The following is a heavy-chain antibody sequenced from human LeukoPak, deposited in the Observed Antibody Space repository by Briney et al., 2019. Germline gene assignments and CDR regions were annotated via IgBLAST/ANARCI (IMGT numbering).Heavy chain of an antibody. V-gene: IGHV4-39*07. D-gene: IGHD1-26*01. CDR2: IYYSGST. Sequence: SETLSLTCTVSGGSISSSSYYWGWIRQPPGKGLEWIGSIYYSGSTYYNPSLKSRVTISVDTSKNQFSLKVTSVTAADTAVYYCARRGFSGSFDYWGQGTLVTASS. J-gene: IGHJ4*02. CDR3: ARRGFSGSFDY. CDR1: GGSISSSSYY.